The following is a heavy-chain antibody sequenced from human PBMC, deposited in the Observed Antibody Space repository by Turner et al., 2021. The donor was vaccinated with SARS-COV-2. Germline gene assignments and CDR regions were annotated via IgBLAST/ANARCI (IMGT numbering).Heavy chain of an antibody. J-gene: IGHJ5*02. Sequence: QVQLQQRGAGLSKTSETLSLTSDVHGGSFSGFYWTWIRQSPGKGLEWIGEINDSGSTTYNPSLKSRLTISVDTSKNQFSLKLTSVTAADTAVYYCARAKGPSLYRSYYNPTFFDPWGQGILVTVSS. CDR2: INDSGST. D-gene: IGHD1-26*01. CDR1: GGSFSGFY. V-gene: IGHV4-34*01. CDR3: ARAKGPSLYRSYYNPTFFDP.